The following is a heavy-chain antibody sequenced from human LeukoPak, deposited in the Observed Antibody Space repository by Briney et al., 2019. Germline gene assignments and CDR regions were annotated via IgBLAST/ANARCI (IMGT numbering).Heavy chain of an antibody. CDR2: IKKDGSEK. CDR1: GFTFSSYW. V-gene: IGHV3-7*01. J-gene: IGHJ5*02. D-gene: IGHD6-19*01. CDR3: VREGGSDWYSGWFDP. Sequence: GGSLRLSCAASGFTFSSYWMSWVRQVPGKGLEWVANIKKDGSEKKYVDSVKGRFTISRDNAENSLYLQMNSLTVEDTAVYYCVREGGSDWYSGWFDPWGQGTLVTVSS.